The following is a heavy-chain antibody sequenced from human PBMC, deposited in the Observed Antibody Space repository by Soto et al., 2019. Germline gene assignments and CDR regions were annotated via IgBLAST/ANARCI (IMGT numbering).Heavy chain of an antibody. J-gene: IGHJ6*02. V-gene: IGHV1-18*04. CDR3: ARTPVDSSGFGDYYYGMDV. D-gene: IGHD3-22*01. CDR1: GYTFTSYG. CDR2: ISAYNGKT. Sequence: QVQLVQSGAEVKKPGASVKVSCKASGYTFTSYGISWVRQAPGQGLEWMGWISAYNGKTNYAQKLQGRVTMTTDTSTSTAYMERRSLRSDDTAVYYCARTPVDSSGFGDYYYGMDVWGQGTTVTVSS.